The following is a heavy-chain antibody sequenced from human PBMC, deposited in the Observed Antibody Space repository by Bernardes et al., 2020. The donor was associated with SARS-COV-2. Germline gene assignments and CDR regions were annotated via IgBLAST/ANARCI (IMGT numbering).Heavy chain of an antibody. V-gene: IGHV1-18*01. CDR1: GYTFTSYG. Sequence: VSCKASGYTFTSYGISWVRQAPGQGLEWMGWISAYNGNTNYAQKLQGRVTMTTDTSTSTAYMELRSLRSDDTAVYYCARAPMAIVVAPAAIAPLFDPWGQGTLVTVSS. D-gene: IGHD2-2*01. CDR2: ISAYNGNT. CDR3: ARAPMAIVVAPAAIAPLFDP. J-gene: IGHJ5*02.